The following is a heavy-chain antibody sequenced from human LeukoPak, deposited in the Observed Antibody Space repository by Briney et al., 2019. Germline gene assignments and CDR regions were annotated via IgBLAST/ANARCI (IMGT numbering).Heavy chain of an antibody. V-gene: IGHV3-23*01. Sequence: GGSLRLSCAASGFTFSSYAMSWVRQAPGKGLEWVSAISGSGGSTYYADSVKGRFTISRDNSKNTLYLQMNSLRAEDTAVYYCAKFMQQQLEMDWFDPWGQGTLVTVPS. J-gene: IGHJ5*02. D-gene: IGHD6-13*01. CDR1: GFTFSSYA. CDR3: AKFMQQQLEMDWFDP. CDR2: ISGSGGST.